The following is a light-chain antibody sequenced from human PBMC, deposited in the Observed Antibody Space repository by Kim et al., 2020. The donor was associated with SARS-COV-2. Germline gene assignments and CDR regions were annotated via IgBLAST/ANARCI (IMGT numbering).Light chain of an antibody. CDR1: SRRSYY. V-gene: IGLV3-19*01. J-gene: IGLJ2*01. Sequence: VSVALGQTVRITCQGDSRRSYYASWYQQKPGQAPVLVIYGKNNRPSGIPDRFSGSSSGNTASLTITGAQAEDEADYYCNSRDSSGIFGGGTQLTVL. CDR3: NSRDSSGI. CDR2: GKN.